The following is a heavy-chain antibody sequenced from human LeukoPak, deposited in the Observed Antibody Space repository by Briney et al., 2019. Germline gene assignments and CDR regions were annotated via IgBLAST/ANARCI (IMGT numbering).Heavy chain of an antibody. CDR2: INSDGSST. CDR3: AREGYCSGGSCRRPFDY. V-gene: IGHV3-74*01. D-gene: IGHD2-15*01. J-gene: IGHJ4*02. CDR1: GFTSSSYW. Sequence: GGSLRLSCAASGFTSSSYWMHWVRQAPGKGLVWVSRINSDGSSTNYADSVKGRFTISRDNANNTLYLQMNSLRVEDTAVYYCAREGYCSGGSCRRPFDYWGQGTLVTVSS.